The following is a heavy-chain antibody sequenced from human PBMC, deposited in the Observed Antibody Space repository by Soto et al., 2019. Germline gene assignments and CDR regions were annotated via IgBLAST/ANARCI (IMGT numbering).Heavy chain of an antibody. CDR2: IYYSGST. Sequence: SETLSLTCTVSGGSISSSSYYWGWIRQPPGKGLEWIGSIYYSGSTYYNPSLKSRVTISVDASKNQFSLKLSSVTAADTAVYYCARQNYMTTGYMDVWGKGTTVTVSS. J-gene: IGHJ6*03. D-gene: IGHD4-17*01. CDR1: GGSISSSSYY. CDR3: ARQNYMTTGYMDV. V-gene: IGHV4-39*01.